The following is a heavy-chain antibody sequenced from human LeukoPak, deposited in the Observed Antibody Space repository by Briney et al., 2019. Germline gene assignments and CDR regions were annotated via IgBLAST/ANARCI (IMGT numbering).Heavy chain of an antibody. V-gene: IGHV3-23*01. CDR3: AKDRYYDFWSGPSGWFDP. Sequence: GGPLRLSCAASGFTFSSYAMSWVRQAPGKGLEWVSAISGSGGSTYYADSVKGRFTISRDNSKNTLYLQMNSLRAEDTAVYYCAKDRYYDFWSGPSGWFDPWGQGTLVTVSS. J-gene: IGHJ5*02. CDR1: GFTFSSYA. CDR2: ISGSGGST. D-gene: IGHD3-3*01.